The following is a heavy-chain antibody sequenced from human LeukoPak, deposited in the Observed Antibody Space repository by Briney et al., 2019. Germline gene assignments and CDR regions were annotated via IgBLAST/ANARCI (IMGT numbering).Heavy chain of an antibody. CDR2: INAGNGNT. V-gene: IGHV1-3*01. J-gene: IGHJ5*02. Sequence: ASVKVSCKASGYTFTSYAMHWVRQAPGQRLEWMGWINAGNGNTKCTQKFQGRVTITRDTSASTAYMELGSLRSEDTAVYYCARSCSGGSCYEPWGQGTLVTVSS. CDR3: ARSCSGGSCYEP. CDR1: GYTFTSYA. D-gene: IGHD2-15*01.